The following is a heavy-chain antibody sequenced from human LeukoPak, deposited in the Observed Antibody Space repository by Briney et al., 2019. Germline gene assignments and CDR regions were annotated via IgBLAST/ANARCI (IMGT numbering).Heavy chain of an antibody. CDR2: IYYSGST. D-gene: IGHD1-1*01. V-gene: IGHV4-39*07. J-gene: IGHJ6*03. Sequence: SETLSLTCTVSGGSISSSSYYWGWIRQPPGKGLEWIGSIYYSGSTYYNPSLKSRVTISVDTSKNQFSLKLSSVTAADTAVYYCARGFLQPLGDYYYYMDVWGKGTTVTVSS. CDR1: GGSISSSSYY. CDR3: ARGFLQPLGDYYYYMDV.